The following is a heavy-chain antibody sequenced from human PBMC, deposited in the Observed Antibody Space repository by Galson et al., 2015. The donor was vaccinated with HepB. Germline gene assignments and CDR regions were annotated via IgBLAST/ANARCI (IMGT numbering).Heavy chain of an antibody. CDR1: GYTFTSYG. J-gene: IGHJ4*02. CDR2: INAGNGNT. Sequence: SVKVSCKASGYTFTSYGISWVRQAPGQRLEWMGWINAGNGNTKYSQKFQGRVTITRDTSASTAYMELSSLRSEDTAVYYCARDQTEGLLWFGESHHFDYWGQGTLVTVSS. V-gene: IGHV1-3*01. D-gene: IGHD3-10*01. CDR3: ARDQTEGLLWFGESHHFDY.